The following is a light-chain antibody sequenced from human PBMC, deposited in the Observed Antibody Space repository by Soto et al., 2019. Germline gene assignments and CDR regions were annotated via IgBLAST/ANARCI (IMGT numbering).Light chain of an antibody. CDR3: CSYAGSSTLPYL. V-gene: IGLV2-23*02. Sequence: QSALTQPASVSGSPGQSITTSCTGTSSDVGSYNLVSWYQQHPGKAPKLMIYEVSKRPSGVSNRFSGSKSGNTASLTISGLQDEEEVYYYCCSYAGSSTLPYLXGTGTKVTVL. J-gene: IGLJ1*01. CDR2: EVS. CDR1: SSDVGSYNL.